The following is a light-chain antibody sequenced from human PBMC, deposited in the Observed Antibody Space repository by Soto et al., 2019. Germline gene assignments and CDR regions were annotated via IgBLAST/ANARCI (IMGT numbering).Light chain of an antibody. V-gene: IGKV3D-15*01. CDR3: QQYNKWPPFT. J-gene: IGKJ3*01. CDR1: QSVSSN. CDR2: GAS. Sequence: EIVMTQSPATVSVSPGERATLSCRASQSVSSNLAWYQHKPGQAPRLLIYGASTRATGIPARFSGSGSGTEFTLTISSRQSEDFAVYYCQQYNKWPPFTFGPGTKVDIK.